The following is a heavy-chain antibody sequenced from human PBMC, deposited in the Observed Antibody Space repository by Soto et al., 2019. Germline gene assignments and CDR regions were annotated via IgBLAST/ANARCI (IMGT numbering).Heavy chain of an antibody. CDR1: GGSVSSNIYY. J-gene: IGHJ5*01. V-gene: IGHV4-31*03. CDR3: ERGYDYHSRGYLFDS. CDR2: IYYSGST. Sequence: PSETLSLTCSVSGGSVSSNIYYWTWIRQHPGKGPEWIGHIYYSGSTYYNPSLKSRVTIPLDMSKNKFSLKLTSVSAADTDVYYCERGYDYHSRGYLFDSRGKRTLVT. D-gene: IGHD3-22*01.